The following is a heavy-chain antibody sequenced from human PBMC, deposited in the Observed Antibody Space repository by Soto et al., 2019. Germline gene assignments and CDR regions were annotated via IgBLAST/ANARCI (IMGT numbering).Heavy chain of an antibody. V-gene: IGHV4-34*01. D-gene: IGHD1-26*01. Sequence: PSETLSLTCAVYGGSFSGYYWSWIRQPPGKGLEWIGEINHSGSTNYNPSLKSRVTISVDTSKNQFSLKLSSVTAADTAVYYCARGLLRISGGDYDDYWGQGTLVTVSS. J-gene: IGHJ4*02. CDR3: ARGLLRISGGDYDDY. CDR1: GGSFSGYY. CDR2: INHSGST.